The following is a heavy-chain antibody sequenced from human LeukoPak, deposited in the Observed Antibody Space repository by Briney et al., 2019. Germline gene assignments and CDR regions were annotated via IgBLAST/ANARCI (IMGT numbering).Heavy chain of an antibody. CDR2: INSDGSSR. CDR3: AREHIVVVTAIPTLHSQYNWFDP. Sequence: GGSLRLSCAASGFTFSRYWMHWVRQAPGKGLVWVSRINSDGSSRSYADSVKGRFTISRDNAKNTLDLQMNSLRAEDTAVYYCAREHIVVVTAIPTLHSQYNWFDPWGQGTLVTVSS. D-gene: IGHD2-21*02. CDR1: GFTFSRYW. V-gene: IGHV3-74*01. J-gene: IGHJ5*02.